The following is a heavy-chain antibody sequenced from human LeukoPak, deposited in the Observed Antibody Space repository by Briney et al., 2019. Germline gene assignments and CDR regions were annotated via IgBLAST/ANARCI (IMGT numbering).Heavy chain of an antibody. V-gene: IGHV4-39*02. CDR1: GGTISKSPYY. J-gene: IGHJ6*02. Sequence: SETLSLTCTVSGGTISKSPYYWACIRQTPGKGLEWIANIYYSGNTYYNLSLKSRVTISVDTSKNHFSLKLNSVTAADTAVYYCARGGLYCSGGSCYAYAMDVWGQGTTATVSS. CDR3: ARGGLYCSGGSCYAYAMDV. CDR2: IYYSGNT. D-gene: IGHD2-15*01.